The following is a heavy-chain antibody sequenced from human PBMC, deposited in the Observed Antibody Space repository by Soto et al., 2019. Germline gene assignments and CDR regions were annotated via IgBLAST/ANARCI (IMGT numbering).Heavy chain of an antibody. CDR2: ISSSSSYI. Sequence: EVQLVESGGGLVKPGGSLRLSCAASGFTFSSYSMNWVRQAPGKGLEWVSSISSSSSYIYYADSVKGRFTISRDNAKNSLYLQMNSLRVEDTAVYFCAKDGATLAVAGTRSDYWGQGTLVTVSS. V-gene: IGHV3-21*01. CDR3: AKDGATLAVAGTRSDY. CDR1: GFTFSSYS. J-gene: IGHJ4*02. D-gene: IGHD6-19*01.